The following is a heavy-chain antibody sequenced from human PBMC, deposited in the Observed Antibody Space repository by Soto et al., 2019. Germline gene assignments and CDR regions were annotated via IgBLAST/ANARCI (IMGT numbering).Heavy chain of an antibody. J-gene: IGHJ4*02. CDR1: GFTFSSYA. Sequence: GGSLRLSCAASGFTFSSYAMSWVRQAPGKGLEWVSAISGSGGSTYYADSVKGRFTISRDNSKNTLYLQMDSLRAEDTAVYYGVKTRWLSYYIDYWGPGTLVNVFS. D-gene: IGHD5-12*01. V-gene: IGHV3-23*01. CDR3: VKTRWLSYYIDY. CDR2: ISGSGGST.